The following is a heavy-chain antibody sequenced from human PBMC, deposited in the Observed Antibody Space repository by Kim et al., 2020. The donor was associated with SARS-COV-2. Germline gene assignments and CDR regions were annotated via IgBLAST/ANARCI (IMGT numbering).Heavy chain of an antibody. CDR1: GYTFTSYG. D-gene: IGHD2-2*01. V-gene: IGHV1-18*01. J-gene: IGHJ6*02. CDR3: ARVDPPQYCSSTSCYHYYYYGMDV. Sequence: ASVKVSCKASGYTFTSYGISWVRQAPGQGLEWMGWISAYNGNTNYAQKLQGRVTMTTDTSTSTAYMELRSLRSDDTAVYYCARVDPPQYCSSTSCYHYYYYGMDVWGQGTTVTVSS. CDR2: ISAYNGNT.